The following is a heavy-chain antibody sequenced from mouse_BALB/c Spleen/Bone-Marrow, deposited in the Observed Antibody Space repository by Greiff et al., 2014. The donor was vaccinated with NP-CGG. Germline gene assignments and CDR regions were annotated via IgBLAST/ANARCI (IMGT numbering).Heavy chain of an antibody. D-gene: IGHD1-2*01. J-gene: IGHJ1*01. V-gene: IGHV7-3*02. Sequence: EVQVVESGGGLVQPGGSLRLSCATSGFTFTDYYMSWVRQPPGKALEWLGFIRNKANGYTTEYSASVKGRFTISRDNSQSILYLQMNTLRAEDSATYYCARDRTTATLYWYFDVWGAGDHGHRLL. CDR2: IRNKANGYTT. CDR1: GFTFTDYY. CDR3: ARDRTTATLYWYFDV.